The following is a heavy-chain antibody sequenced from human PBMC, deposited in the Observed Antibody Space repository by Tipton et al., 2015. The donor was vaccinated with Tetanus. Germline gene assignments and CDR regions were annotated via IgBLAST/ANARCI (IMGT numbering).Heavy chain of an antibody. Sequence: SLRLSCTASEFTFGDFALSWFRQAPGKGLEWVSFIKSSPHGGTTEYAASVKGRFTISRDNSKSIAYLQMNSLNSEDTGVYYCIASLLWCGARVEPWGQGPPVFFSS. D-gene: IGHD3-10*01. CDR3: IASLLWCGARVEP. CDR1: EFTFGDFA. J-gene: IGHJ5*02. V-gene: IGHV3-49*03. CDR2: IKSSPHGGTT.